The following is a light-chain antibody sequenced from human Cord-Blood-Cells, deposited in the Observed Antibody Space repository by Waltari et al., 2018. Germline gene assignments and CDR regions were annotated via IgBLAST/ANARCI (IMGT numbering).Light chain of an antibody. CDR3: CSYAGSYTWV. J-gene: IGLJ3*02. Sequence: QSALTQPRSVSGSPGQSVTISCTGTSSDVGGYNYVSWYQQHPGKAPKLTIYDVRKRPSGVPDRFSGSKSGNTASLTISGLQAEDEADYYCCSYAGSYTWVFGGGTKLTVL. CDR2: DVR. V-gene: IGLV2-11*01. CDR1: SSDVGGYNY.